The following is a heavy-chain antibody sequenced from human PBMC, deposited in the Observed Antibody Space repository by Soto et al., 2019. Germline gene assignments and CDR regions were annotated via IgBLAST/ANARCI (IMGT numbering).Heavy chain of an antibody. CDR1: GYSFTSYW. Sequence: GESLKLSCRGSGYSFTSYWIGWVLQMPGKGLEWMGIIYPGDSDTRYSPSFQGQVTISADKSISTAYLQWSSLKASDTAMYYCARHLGMIVVAHIDYWGQGTLVTVSS. J-gene: IGHJ4*02. CDR3: ARHLGMIVVAHIDY. V-gene: IGHV5-51*01. D-gene: IGHD3-22*01. CDR2: IYPGDSDT.